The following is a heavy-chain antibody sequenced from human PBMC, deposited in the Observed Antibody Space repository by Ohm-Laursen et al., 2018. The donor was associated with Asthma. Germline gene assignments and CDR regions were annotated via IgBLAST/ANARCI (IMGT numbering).Heavy chain of an antibody. CDR3: ARGVDFWSGENYFDY. CDR1: GGSISSGGYS. Sequence: TLSLTCAVSGGSISSGGYSWSWIRQPPGKGLEWIGYIYHSGSTYYNPSLKSRVTISVDRSKNQFSLKLSSVTAADTAVYYCARGVDFWSGENYFDYWGQGTLVTVSS. V-gene: IGHV4-30-2*01. J-gene: IGHJ4*02. CDR2: IYHSGST. D-gene: IGHD3-3*01.